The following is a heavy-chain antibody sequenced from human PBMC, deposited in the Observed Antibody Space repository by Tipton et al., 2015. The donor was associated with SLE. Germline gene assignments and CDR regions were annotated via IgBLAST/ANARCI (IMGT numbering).Heavy chain of an antibody. Sequence: TLSLTCTVSGGSISSGSYYWSWIRQPAGKGLEWIGRIYTSGSTNYNPSLKSRVTISVDTSKNQFSLKLSSVTAADTAVYYCARDRGSSSTLGSDYWGQGTLVTVSS. CDR2: IYTSGST. CDR1: GGSISSGSYY. CDR3: ARDRGSSSTLGSDY. J-gene: IGHJ4*02. V-gene: IGHV4-61*02. D-gene: IGHD6-6*01.